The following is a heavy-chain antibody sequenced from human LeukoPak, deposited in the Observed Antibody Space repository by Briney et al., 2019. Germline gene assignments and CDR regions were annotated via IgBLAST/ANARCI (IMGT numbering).Heavy chain of an antibody. D-gene: IGHD3-10*01. CDR2: ISSSSSTI. CDR3: ARDLWGPYGSGSYLCDY. CDR1: GFTFSSYS. V-gene: IGHV3-48*04. Sequence: SGGSLRLSCAASGFTFSSYSMNWVRQAPGKGLEWVSYISSSSSTIYYADSVKGRFTISRDNAKNSLYLQMNSLRAEDTAVYYCARDLWGPYGSGSYLCDYWGQGTLVTVSS. J-gene: IGHJ4*02.